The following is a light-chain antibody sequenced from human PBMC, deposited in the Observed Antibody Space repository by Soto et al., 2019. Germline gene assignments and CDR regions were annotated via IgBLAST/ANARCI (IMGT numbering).Light chain of an antibody. J-gene: IGKJ1*01. CDR2: AAS. CDR3: QQSYSAPRT. CDR1: QSISSY. V-gene: IGKV1-39*01. Sequence: DIQIAQSPSSLSGSVGDRVTITCRGSQSISSYLNWYQQKPGKAPKLLIYAASSLQSGVPSRFSGSGSGTDFTLTINSLQPEDFATYYCQQSYSAPRTFGQGTKVDI.